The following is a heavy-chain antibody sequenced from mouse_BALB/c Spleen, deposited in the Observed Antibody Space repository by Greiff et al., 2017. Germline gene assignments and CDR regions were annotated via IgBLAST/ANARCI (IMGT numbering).Heavy chain of an antibody. CDR1: GYSITSCYS. Sequence: EVQLQESGPDLVKPSQSLSLTCTVTGYSITSCYSWHWIRQFPGNKLEWMGYIHYSGSTNYNPSLKSRISITRDTSKNQFFLQLNSVTTEDTATYYCARSVMPHWYFDVWGAGTTVTVSS. CDR2: IHYSGST. V-gene: IGHV3-1*02. J-gene: IGHJ1*01. CDR3: ARSVMPHWYFDV.